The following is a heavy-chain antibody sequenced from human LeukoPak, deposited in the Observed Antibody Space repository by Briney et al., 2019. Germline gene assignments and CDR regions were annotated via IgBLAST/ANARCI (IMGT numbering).Heavy chain of an antibody. CDR3: ARGGVVVVPAAKYPLDY. D-gene: IGHD2-2*01. V-gene: IGHV1-2*04. CDR1: GYTFTGYY. CDR2: INPNSGGT. Sequence: ASVNVSFTASGYTFTGYYMHWVRQAPGQGLEWMGWINPNSGGTNYAQKFQGWVTMTRDTSISTAYMELSRLRSDDTAVYYCARGGVVVVPAAKYPLDYWGQGTLVTVSS. J-gene: IGHJ4*02.